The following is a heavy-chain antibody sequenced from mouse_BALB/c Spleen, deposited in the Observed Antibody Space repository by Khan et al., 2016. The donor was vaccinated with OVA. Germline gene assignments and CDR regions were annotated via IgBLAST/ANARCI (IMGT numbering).Heavy chain of an antibody. Sequence: VKLQESGPELVKPGASVKMSCKASGYTFTYYVITWVKQRTGQGLEWIGEIYPGSDNAYYNERFKGKATLTADKSSNTTHLQLSSLTSEDSAVYFCARGDGYYVYFDYWGKGTTLTVSS. CDR1: GYTFTYYV. J-gene: IGHJ2*01. V-gene: IGHV1-81*01. CDR3: ARGDGYYVYFDY. CDR2: IYPGSDNA. D-gene: IGHD2-3*01.